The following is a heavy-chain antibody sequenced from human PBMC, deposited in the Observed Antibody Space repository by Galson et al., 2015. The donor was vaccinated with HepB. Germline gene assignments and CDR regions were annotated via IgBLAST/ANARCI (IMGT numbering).Heavy chain of an antibody. CDR2: INPSGGST. D-gene: IGHD3-3*01. J-gene: IGHJ6*02. V-gene: IGHV1-46*01. CDR1: GYTFTSYY. CDR3: ARALTIFGVVIIVKSYGMDV. Sequence: SVKVSCKASGYTFTSYYMHWVRQAPGQGLEWMGIINPSGGSTSYAQKFQGRVTMTRDTSTSTVYMELSSLRSEDTAVYYCARALTIFGVVIIVKSYGMDVWGQGTTVTVSS.